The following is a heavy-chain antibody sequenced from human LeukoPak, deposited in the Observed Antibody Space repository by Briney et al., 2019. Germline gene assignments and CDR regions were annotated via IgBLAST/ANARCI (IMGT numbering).Heavy chain of an antibody. Sequence: GGSLRLSCAASGFTFDDYTMHWVRQAPGKGLEWVSGITWNSGSIGYADSVRGRFTISRDNAKNSLYLEMNSLRAEDTALYYCAKEDHFASWGQGTLVTVSS. CDR1: GFTFDDYT. CDR2: ITWNSGSI. V-gene: IGHV3-9*01. CDR3: AKEDHFAS. J-gene: IGHJ4*02.